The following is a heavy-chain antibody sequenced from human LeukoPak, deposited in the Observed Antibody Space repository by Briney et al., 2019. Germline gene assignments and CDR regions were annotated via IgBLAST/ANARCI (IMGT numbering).Heavy chain of an antibody. D-gene: IGHD1-26*01. Sequence: SGGSLRLSCAASGFTFSSFEMNWVRQAPGTGLEWVSYISTSGITIYYADSVKGRFTISRDNAKNSLYLQMNSLRAEDTAVYYCAKDLGGSYRDYFDYWGQGTLVTVSS. CDR1: GFTFSSFE. J-gene: IGHJ4*02. CDR3: AKDLGGSYRDYFDY. V-gene: IGHV3-48*03. CDR2: ISTSGITI.